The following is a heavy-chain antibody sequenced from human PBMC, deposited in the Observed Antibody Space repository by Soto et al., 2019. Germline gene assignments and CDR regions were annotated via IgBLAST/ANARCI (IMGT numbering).Heavy chain of an antibody. CDR3: AKDYGGSDAFDS. Sequence: GGSLRLSCAASGFTFSSYGMHWVRQAPGKGLEWVSLISCYGGSTYYADSVKGRFTISRDNSKNSLYLQMNSLRTEDTALYYCAKDYGGSDAFDSWGQGTMVTVSS. V-gene: IGHV3-43*02. CDR2: ISCYGGST. J-gene: IGHJ3*02. CDR1: GFTFSSYG. D-gene: IGHD3-10*01.